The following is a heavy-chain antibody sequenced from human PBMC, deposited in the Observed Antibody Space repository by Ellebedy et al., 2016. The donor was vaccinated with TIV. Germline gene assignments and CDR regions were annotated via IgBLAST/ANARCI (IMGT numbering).Heavy chain of an antibody. CDR2: ISSDGSDT. CDR3: ARHSGGHGFDI. D-gene: IGHD2-21*01. CDR1: GFSTSSHR. V-gene: IGHV3-74*01. J-gene: IGHJ3*02. Sequence: GESLKISCAASGFSTSSHRLHWVRQAAGKGLVWVSHISSDGSDTSYADSVKGRFIISRDNAENTLDLQMSSLRAEDTAIYYCARHSGGHGFDIWGQGTMVTVSP.